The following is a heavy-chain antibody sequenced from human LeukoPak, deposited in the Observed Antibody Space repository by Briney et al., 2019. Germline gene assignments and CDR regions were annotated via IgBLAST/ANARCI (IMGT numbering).Heavy chain of an antibody. Sequence: GGSLRLSCTASGFTFSSTGMHWVRQAPGKGLDWVASISYDGSSKKYVDSVKGRFTISRDNSKNTLYLQMNSLRAEDTAVYYCAKDQAYYYGSGSYGDYWGQGTLVTVSS. D-gene: IGHD3-10*01. CDR2: ISYDGSSK. J-gene: IGHJ4*02. CDR1: GFTFSSTG. CDR3: AKDQAYYYGSGSYGDY. V-gene: IGHV3-30*18.